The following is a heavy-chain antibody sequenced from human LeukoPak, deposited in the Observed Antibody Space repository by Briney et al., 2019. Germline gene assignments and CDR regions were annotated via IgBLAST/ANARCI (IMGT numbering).Heavy chain of an antibody. CDR1: GFTFSSYA. CDR2: ISGSGGST. CDR3: AKDLMRVPAAPVDY. J-gene: IGHJ4*02. V-gene: IGHV3-23*01. Sequence: GGSLRLSCAASGFTFSSYAMSWVRQAPGKGLEWVSAISGSGGSTYYADSVKGRFTISRDNSKNTLYLQMNSLRAEDTAVYYCAKDLMRVPAAPVDYWGQGTLVTVSS. D-gene: IGHD2-2*01.